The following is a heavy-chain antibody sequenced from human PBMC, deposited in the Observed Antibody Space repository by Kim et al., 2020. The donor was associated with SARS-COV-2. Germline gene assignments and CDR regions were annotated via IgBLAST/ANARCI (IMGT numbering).Heavy chain of an antibody. CDR3: AKDYGYSGYDSLFDY. V-gene: IGHV3-9*01. D-gene: IGHD5-12*01. Sequence: GGSLRLSRAASGFTFGDYAMHWVRQAPGKGLEWVSGISWNSGSIGYADSVKGRFTISRDNAKNSLYLQMNSLRAEDTALYYCAKDYGYSGYDSLFDYWGQGTLVTVSS. CDR1: GFTFGDYA. CDR2: ISWNSGSI. J-gene: IGHJ4*02.